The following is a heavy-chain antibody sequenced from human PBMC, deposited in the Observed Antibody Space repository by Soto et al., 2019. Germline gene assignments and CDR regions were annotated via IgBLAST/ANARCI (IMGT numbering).Heavy chain of an antibody. J-gene: IGHJ5*02. D-gene: IGHD2-8*01. CDR3: ARRRIGYCTNGVCHNWFDP. CDR1: GGSISSYY. CDR2: IYYSGST. V-gene: IGHV4-59*08. Sequence: SETLSLTCTVSGGSISSYYWSWIRQPPGKGPEWIGYIYYSGSTNYNPSLKSRVTISVDTSKNQFSLKLSSVTAADTAVYYCARRRIGYCTNGVCHNWFDPWGQGTLVTVSS.